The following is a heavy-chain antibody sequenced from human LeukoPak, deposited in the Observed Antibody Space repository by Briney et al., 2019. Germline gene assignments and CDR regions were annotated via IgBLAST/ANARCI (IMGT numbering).Heavy chain of an antibody. D-gene: IGHD3-22*01. CDR1: GGSISSGGYY. J-gene: IGHJ1*01. CDR3: ARARSGYYYLYFQH. CDR2: IYYSGST. Sequence: SQTLSLTCTVSGGSISSGGYYWSWIRQHPGKGLEWIGYIYYSGSTYYNPSLKSRVTISVDTSKNQFSLKLSSVTAADTAVYYCARARSGYYYLYFQHWGQGTLVTVSS. V-gene: IGHV4-31*03.